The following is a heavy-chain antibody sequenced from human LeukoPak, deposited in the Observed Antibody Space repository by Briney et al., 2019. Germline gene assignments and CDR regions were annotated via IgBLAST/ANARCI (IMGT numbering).Heavy chain of an antibody. CDR1: GFTFNSYG. V-gene: IGHV3-30*03. CDR3: ARESYSSSWYDY. D-gene: IGHD6-13*01. J-gene: IGHJ4*02. Sequence: GGSLRLSCAASGFTFNSYGIHWVRQAPGKGLEWVAVVSDDGRTTYYADSVKGRFTISRDNSHNTLYLQINSLRPEDTAVYYCARESYSSSWYDYWGQGTLVTVSS. CDR2: VSDDGRTT.